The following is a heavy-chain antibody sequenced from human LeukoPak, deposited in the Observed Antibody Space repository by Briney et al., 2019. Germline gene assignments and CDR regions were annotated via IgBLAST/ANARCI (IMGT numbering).Heavy chain of an antibody. CDR3: AKVLVLVSANRYYFDG. CDR1: GLTFSGSA. CDR2: ISGSGNST. V-gene: IGHV3-23*01. J-gene: IGHJ4*02. Sequence: QPGGSLRLSCAASGLTFSGSAMSWVRQAPGKGLEWVSLISGSGNSTYYADSVKGRFTISRDNSKNTLYLQMNSLRAEDTAVYYCAKVLVLVSANRYYFDGWGQGTLVTVSS. D-gene: IGHD2-15*01.